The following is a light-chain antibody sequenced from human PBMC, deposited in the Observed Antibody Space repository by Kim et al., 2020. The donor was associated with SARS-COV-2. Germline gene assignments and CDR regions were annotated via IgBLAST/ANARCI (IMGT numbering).Light chain of an antibody. V-gene: IGLV8-61*01. CDR3: VLYMGSGICV. CDR1: SGSVSTSYY. CDR2: NTN. J-gene: IGLJ3*02. Sequence: QTVVTQEPSFSVSPGGTVTLTCGLSSGSVSTSYYPSWYQQTPGQAPRTLIYNTNTRSSGVPDRFSGSILGNKAALTITGAQADDESDYYCVLYMGSGICVFGGGTQLTVL.